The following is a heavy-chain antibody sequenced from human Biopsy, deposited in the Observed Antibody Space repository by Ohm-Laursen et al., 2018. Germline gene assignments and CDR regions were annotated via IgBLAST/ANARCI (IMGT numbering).Heavy chain of an antibody. CDR3: ARLGSGDYFPTFFDF. CDR2: IFYSANT. Sequence: SQTLSLTCTVSGVSINGGRYYWNWIRHHPGKGLEWIGNIFYSANTYNPSLKSRVTISVDTSKNQFSLKLSSVTAADTAVYYCARLGSGDYFPTFFDFWGQGALVTVSS. CDR1: GVSINGGRYY. J-gene: IGHJ4*02. D-gene: IGHD5-12*01. V-gene: IGHV4-31*03.